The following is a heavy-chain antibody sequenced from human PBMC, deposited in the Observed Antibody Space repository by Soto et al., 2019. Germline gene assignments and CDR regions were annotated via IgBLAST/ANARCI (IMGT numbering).Heavy chain of an antibody. J-gene: IGHJ6*02. CDR3: AREVRYYDILTASYYYYGMDV. V-gene: IGHV1-69*08. D-gene: IGHD3-9*01. CDR1: GGTFSSYT. CDR2: IIPILGIA. Sequence: QVQLVQSGAEVKKPGSSVKVSCKASGGTFSSYTISWVRQAPGQGLEWMGRIIPILGIANYAQKFQGRVTITADKSTSTAYIELSSLRYEDTVVYYCAREVRYYDILTASYYYYGMDVWGQGTTVTVSS.